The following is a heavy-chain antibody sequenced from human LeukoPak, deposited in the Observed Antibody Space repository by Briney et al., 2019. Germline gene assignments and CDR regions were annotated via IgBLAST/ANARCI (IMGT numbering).Heavy chain of an antibody. Sequence: GALSLSCEASGFTFSSYWLHWVRQAPGEGLVWVSRINSDGTITTYADSVKGRFTISRDNAKNTLYLQMNCLRAEDTAMYYCARLNWVGTFDIWGQGTMVTVSS. J-gene: IGHJ3*02. D-gene: IGHD7-27*01. CDR1: GFTFSSYW. CDR2: INSDGTIT. V-gene: IGHV3-74*01. CDR3: ARLNWVGTFDI.